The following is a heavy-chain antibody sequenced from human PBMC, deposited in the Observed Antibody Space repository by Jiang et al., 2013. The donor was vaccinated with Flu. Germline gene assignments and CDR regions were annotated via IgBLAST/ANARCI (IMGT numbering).Heavy chain of an antibody. J-gene: IGHJ4*02. CDR2: INAGNGNT. Sequence: MHWVRQAPGQRLEWMGWINAGNGNTKYSQKFQGRVTITRDTSASTAYMELSSLRSEDTAVYYCARVLAAAALDYWGQGTLVTVSS. CDR3: ARVLAAAALDY. D-gene: IGHD6-13*01. V-gene: IGHV1-3*01.